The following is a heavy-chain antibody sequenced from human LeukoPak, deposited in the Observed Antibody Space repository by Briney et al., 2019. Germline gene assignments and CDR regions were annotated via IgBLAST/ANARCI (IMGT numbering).Heavy chain of an antibody. D-gene: IGHD3-16*01. CDR2: ISSSGSTI. CDR1: GFTFSRYE. Sequence: GGSLRLSCAASGFTFSRYEMNWVRQAPGKGLEWVSYISSSGSTIYYADSVKGRFTISRDNAKNSLYLQMNSLRAEDAAVYYCARDSSLGGVRDYWGQGTLVTVSS. V-gene: IGHV3-48*03. CDR3: ARDSSLGGVRDY. J-gene: IGHJ4*02.